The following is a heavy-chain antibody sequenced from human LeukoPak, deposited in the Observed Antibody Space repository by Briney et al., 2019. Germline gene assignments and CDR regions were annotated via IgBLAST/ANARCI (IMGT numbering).Heavy chain of an antibody. CDR2: INHSGST. D-gene: IGHD3-22*01. V-gene: IGHV4-34*01. J-gene: IGHJ4*02. CDR1: GGSFSGYY. CDR3: ARRNLSGYYYVPHFDH. Sequence: SETLSLTCAVYGGSFSGYYWSWIRQPPGKGLEWIGEINHSGSTNYNPSLKSRVTISVDTSKNQFSLKLSSVTAADTAVYYCARRNLSGYYYVPHFDHWGQGTLVTVSS.